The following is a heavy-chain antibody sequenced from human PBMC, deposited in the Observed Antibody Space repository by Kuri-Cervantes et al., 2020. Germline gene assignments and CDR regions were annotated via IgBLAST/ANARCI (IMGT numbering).Heavy chain of an antibody. Sequence: ASVKVSCKASGYTFTGYYMHWVRQAPGQRLEWMGWINPNSGGTNYAQKFQGRVTMTRDTSISTAYMELSSLRSEDTAVYYCARVRVYDSSGYYYSRDYYYYGMDVWGQGTTVTVSS. J-gene: IGHJ6*02. D-gene: IGHD3-22*01. CDR2: INPNSGGT. CDR3: ARVRVYDSSGYYYSRDYYYYGMDV. V-gene: IGHV1-2*02. CDR1: GYTFTGYY.